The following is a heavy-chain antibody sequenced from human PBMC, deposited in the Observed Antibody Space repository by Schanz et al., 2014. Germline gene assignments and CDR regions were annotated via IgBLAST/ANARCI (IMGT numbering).Heavy chain of an antibody. CDR3: AKDLGVDCGDGCFNWYFDL. D-gene: IGHD2-21*02. Sequence: EVQLVESGGGLVQPGGSLRLSCAASEFTFSTDAMSWVRQAPGKGLEWLSVISASGGDTYYADSVKGRFTISRDNSRSTMYLQMNSLRAEDTAVYFCAKDLGVDCGDGCFNWYFDLWGRGTLVTVSS. CDR2: ISASGGDT. V-gene: IGHV3-23*04. CDR1: EFTFSTDA. J-gene: IGHJ2*01.